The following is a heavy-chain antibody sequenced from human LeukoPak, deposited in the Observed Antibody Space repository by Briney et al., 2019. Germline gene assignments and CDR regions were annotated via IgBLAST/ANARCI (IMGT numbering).Heavy chain of an antibody. J-gene: IGHJ3*02. D-gene: IGHD1-26*01. CDR1: GGSISSGSYY. Sequence: PSQTLSLTCTVSGGSISSGSYYWRWIRQPAGTGLEWIGRIYTSGSTNYNPSLKSRVTISVDTSKNQFSLKLSSVTAADTAVYYCARDLSGPRGGDAFDIWGQGTMVTVSS. CDR2: IYTSGST. CDR3: ARDLSGPRGGDAFDI. V-gene: IGHV4-61*02.